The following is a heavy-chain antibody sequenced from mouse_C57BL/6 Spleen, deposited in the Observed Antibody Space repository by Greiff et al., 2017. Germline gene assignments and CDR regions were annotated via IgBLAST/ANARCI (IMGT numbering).Heavy chain of an antibody. CDR1: GYSFTDYN. Sequence: EVQLQQSGPELVKPGASVKISCKASGYSFTDYNMNWVKQSNGTSLAWIGVINPNYGTTRYNQKFKGKATLTIDQSSSTAYMQLHSLTSEYSAVYYCARFAGLHQGPFYFCYWGPGTTLSVS. CDR2: INPNYGTT. V-gene: IGHV1-39*01. J-gene: IGHJ2*01. CDR3: ARFAGLHQGPFYFCY. D-gene: IGHD2-4*01.